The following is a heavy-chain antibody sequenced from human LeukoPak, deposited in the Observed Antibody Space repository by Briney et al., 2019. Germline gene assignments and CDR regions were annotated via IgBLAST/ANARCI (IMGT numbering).Heavy chain of an antibody. J-gene: IGHJ6*02. CDR3: ARDSIAVAGPYYYYYGMDV. CDR2: IWYDGSNK. Sequence: GGSLRLSCSASGFTFSTYAMYWVRQAPGKGLEWVAVIWYDGSNKYYADSVKGRFTISRDNSKNTLYLQMNSLRAEDTAVYYCARDSIAVAGPYYYYYGMDVWGQGTTVTVSS. D-gene: IGHD6-19*01. V-gene: IGHV3-33*08. CDR1: GFTFSTYA.